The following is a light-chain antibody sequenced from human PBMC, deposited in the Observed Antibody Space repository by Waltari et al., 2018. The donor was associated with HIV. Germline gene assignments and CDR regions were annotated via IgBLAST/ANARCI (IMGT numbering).Light chain of an antibody. CDR1: SSNVGTYNL. CDR3: CSYAGSDTLV. V-gene: IGLV2-23*02. J-gene: IGLJ3*02. CDR2: EVK. Sequence: HSALTQPASVSGSPGQSITISCTGTSSNVGTYNLVSWYPQHPGKAPKLLLYEVKRRPSGLSDRFSGSKSGNTASLTVSGLQAEDEAIYYCCSYAGSDTLVFGGGTSLTIL.